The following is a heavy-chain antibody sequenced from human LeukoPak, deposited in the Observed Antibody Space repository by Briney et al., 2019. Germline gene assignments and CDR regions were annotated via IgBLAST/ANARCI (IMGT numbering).Heavy chain of an antibody. CDR1: AGSISSSNW. V-gene: IGHV4-4*02. CDR2: IYLYGTT. Sequence: SETLSLTCAVSAGSISSSNWWSWVRQSPVKGLEWIGEIYLYGTTNYNPSLKSRVTMSVDRSKNQFSLKLSSVTAADTAVYYCARGGDYDPFDYWGQGTLVTVSS. CDR3: ARGGDYDPFDY. J-gene: IGHJ4*02. D-gene: IGHD4-17*01.